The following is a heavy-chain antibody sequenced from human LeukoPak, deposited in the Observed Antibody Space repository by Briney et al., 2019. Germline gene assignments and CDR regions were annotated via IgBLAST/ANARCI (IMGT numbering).Heavy chain of an antibody. CDR2: ITSGGSSI. D-gene: IGHD3-9*01. Sequence: GGSLRLSCAATGFTFSSFEMNWVRQAPGKGLEWVSHITSGGSSIYYADSVKGRFTISRDNSKNTLYLQMNSLRAEDTAVFHCAKVQHVGHDMTFDYWGQGTLVTVSS. CDR1: GFTFSSFE. V-gene: IGHV3-48*03. J-gene: IGHJ4*02. CDR3: AKVQHVGHDMTFDY.